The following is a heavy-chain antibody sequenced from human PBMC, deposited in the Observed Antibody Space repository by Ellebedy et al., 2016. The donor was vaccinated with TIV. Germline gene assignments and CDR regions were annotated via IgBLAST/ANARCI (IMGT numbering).Heavy chain of an antibody. CDR1: GFTFNNHW. CDR3: ARDMLGTSGYDAFDI. Sequence: GESLKISCAASGFTFNNHWLSWVRQAPGKGLEWVANIKQDGSVKQYMDSVKGRFTISRDNAKNSLYLQMNSLRAEDKAVYYCARDMLGTSGYDAFDIWGQGTMVTVSS. V-gene: IGHV3-7*01. J-gene: IGHJ3*02. D-gene: IGHD3-22*01. CDR2: IKQDGSVK.